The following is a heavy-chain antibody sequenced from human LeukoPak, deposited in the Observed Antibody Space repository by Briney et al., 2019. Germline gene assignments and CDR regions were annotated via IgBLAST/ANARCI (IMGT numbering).Heavy chain of an antibody. CDR3: ARVVDTATVIDY. CDR1: GGPISSGGYY. V-gene: IGHV4-31*03. CDR2: IYYSGST. J-gene: IGHJ4*02. D-gene: IGHD5-18*01. Sequence: PSQTLSLTCTVSGGPISSGGYYWSWIRQHPGKGLEWIGYIYYSGSTYYNPSLKSRVTISVDTSKNQFSLKLSSVTAADTAVYYCARVVDTATVIDYWGQGTLVTVSS.